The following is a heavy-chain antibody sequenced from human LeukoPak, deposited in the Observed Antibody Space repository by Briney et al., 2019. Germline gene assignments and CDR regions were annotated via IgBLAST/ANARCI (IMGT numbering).Heavy chain of an antibody. CDR1: GFTFSDYY. D-gene: IGHD4-17*01. J-gene: IGHJ6*02. CDR2: ISSSSSYT. Sequence: GGPLRLSCAASGFTFSDYYMSWIRQAPGKGLEWVSYISSSSSYTNYADSVKGRFTISRDNAKNSLYLQMNSLRAEDTAVYYCVSYGDYYYYGMDVWGQGTTVTVSS. CDR3: VSYGDYYYYGMDV. V-gene: IGHV3-11*03.